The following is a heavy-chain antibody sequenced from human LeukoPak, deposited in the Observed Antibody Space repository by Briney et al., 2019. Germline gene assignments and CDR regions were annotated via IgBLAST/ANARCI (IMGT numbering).Heavy chain of an antibody. V-gene: IGHV4-4*07. J-gene: IGHJ5*01. CDR2: IYTSGST. D-gene: IGHD5-24*01. Sequence: SETLSLTCTVSGGSISSYYWSWIRQPAGKGLEWIGRIYTSGSTNYNPSLKSRVTISVDTSKNQFSLKLSSVTAADTAVYYCARDALRGDGYNYDSWGQGTLVTVSS. CDR1: GGSISSYY. CDR3: ARDALRGDGYNYDS.